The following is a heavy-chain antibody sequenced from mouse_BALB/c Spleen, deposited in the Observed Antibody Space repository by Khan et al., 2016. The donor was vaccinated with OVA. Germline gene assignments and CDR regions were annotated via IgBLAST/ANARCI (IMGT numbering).Heavy chain of an antibody. D-gene: IGHD1-1*01. J-gene: IGHJ3*01. CDR3: ARQGYGGGFAC. V-gene: IGHV5-6*01. Sequence: EVELVESGGDLVKPGGSLKLSCAASGFTFSSYGMSWVRQTPDKRLEWVAIIISGDIYTYFPDSVKGRFTISRDNAKNTLYLQMSSLKSEDTAMYYCARQGYGGGFACWGQGTLVTVSA. CDR1: GFTFSSYG. CDR2: IISGDIYT.